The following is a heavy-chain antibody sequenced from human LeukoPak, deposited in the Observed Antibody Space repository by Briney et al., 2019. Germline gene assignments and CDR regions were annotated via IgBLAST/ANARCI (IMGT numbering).Heavy chain of an antibody. CDR2: IYYSGSI. Sequence: SETLSLTCTVSGGSISSYYWSWIRQPPGKGLEWIGYIYYSGSINYNPSLKSRVTISVDTSKNQFSLKLSSVTAADTAVYYCARAAVWIQLWPGRYFDYWGQGTLVTVSS. D-gene: IGHD5-18*01. CDR1: GGSISSYY. V-gene: IGHV4-59*12. CDR3: ARAAVWIQLWPGRYFDY. J-gene: IGHJ4*02.